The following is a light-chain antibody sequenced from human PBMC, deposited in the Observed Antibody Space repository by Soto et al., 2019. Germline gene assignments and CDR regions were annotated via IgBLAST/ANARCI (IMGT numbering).Light chain of an antibody. V-gene: IGLV2-14*01. CDR3: SSYTGSNYWV. Sequence: QSVLTQPASVSGSPGQSVTISCTGTSSDVGGYNYVSWYQQRPGKAPKLMIYEVSNRPSGVSYRFSGSKSGNTASLTISGLQAEDEAAYYCSSYTGSNYWVFGGGTQLTVL. CDR2: EVS. J-gene: IGLJ3*02. CDR1: SSDVGGYNY.